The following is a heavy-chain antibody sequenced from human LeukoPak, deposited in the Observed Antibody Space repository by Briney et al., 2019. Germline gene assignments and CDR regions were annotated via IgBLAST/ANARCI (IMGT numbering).Heavy chain of an antibody. CDR2: RYYSGST. V-gene: IGHV4-59*01. CDR1: GGSISSYY. D-gene: IGHD3-16*01. CDR3: ARVRGNFETD. J-gene: IGHJ1*01. Sequence: SETLSLTCSVSGGSISSYYWTWIRQPPGKGLEWIGYRYYSGSTTYNPSLKSRVTISVDTSKSQFSLKLISVTAADTAIYYCARVRGNFETDWGQGTLVTVAS.